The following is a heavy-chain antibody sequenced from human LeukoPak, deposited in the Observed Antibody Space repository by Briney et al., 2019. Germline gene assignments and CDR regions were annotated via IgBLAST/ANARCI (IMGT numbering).Heavy chain of an antibody. J-gene: IGHJ4*02. V-gene: IGHV3-73*01. CDR3: TTTIYGSGKAGY. Sequence: GGSLRLSCAASGFTFSDSAIHWVRQASGNGLEWVGRIRSSSNSYATEYAASLNGRFTISRDGSKNTAYLQMNSLKTEDTAVYYCTTTIYGSGKAGYWGQGTLVTVSS. CDR1: GFTFSDSA. D-gene: IGHD3-10*01. CDR2: IRSSSNSYAT.